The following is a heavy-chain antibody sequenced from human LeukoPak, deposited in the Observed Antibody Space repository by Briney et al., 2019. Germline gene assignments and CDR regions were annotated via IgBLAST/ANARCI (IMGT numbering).Heavy chain of an antibody. CDR2: ISWNSGSI. D-gene: IGHD1-26*01. V-gene: IGHV3-9*01. J-gene: IGHJ6*02. CDR3: AKGGSYYPYYYGMDV. Sequence: GGSLRLSRAASGFTFDDYAMHWVRQVPWKGLEWVSGISWNSGSIGYADSVKGRFTISRDNAKNSLYLQMNSLRAEDTALYYCAKGGSYYPYYYGMDVWGQGTTVTVSS. CDR1: GFTFDDYA.